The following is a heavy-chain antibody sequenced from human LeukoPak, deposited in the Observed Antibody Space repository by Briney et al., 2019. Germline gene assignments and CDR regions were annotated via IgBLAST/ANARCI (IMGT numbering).Heavy chain of an antibody. CDR3: AKPEGSDYYYPPSDAFDI. CDR2: ISYDGSNQ. V-gene: IGHV3-30*18. D-gene: IGHD4-17*01. Sequence: PGRSLRLSCAASGFTVNSYGMHWVRQPPGKGLEWVAIISYDGSNQYYVDSEKGRFTISRDNSKNTLYLQMNSLRAEDTAIYYCAKPEGSDYYYPPSDAFDIWGQGTMVTVSS. CDR1: GFTVNSYG. J-gene: IGHJ3*02.